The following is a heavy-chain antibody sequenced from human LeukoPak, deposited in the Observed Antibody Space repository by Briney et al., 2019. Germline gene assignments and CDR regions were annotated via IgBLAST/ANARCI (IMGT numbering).Heavy chain of an antibody. CDR2: ISGSGGST. CDR1: GFTFSSYA. Sequence: TWGSLRLSCAASGFTFSSYAMSWVRQAPGKGLEWVSAISGSGGSTYYADSVKGRFTIPRDNSKNTLYLQMNSLRAEYTAVYYCAKDLRRGDSYGYYWGQGTLVTVSS. V-gene: IGHV3-23*01. D-gene: IGHD5-18*01. J-gene: IGHJ4*02. CDR3: AKDLRRGDSYGYY.